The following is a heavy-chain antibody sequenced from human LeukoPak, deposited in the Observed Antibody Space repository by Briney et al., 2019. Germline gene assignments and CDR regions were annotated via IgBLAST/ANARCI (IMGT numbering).Heavy chain of an antibody. CDR2: ISGTGHTT. CDR3: ALMTGETYFSGSRNIYPYFFDN. J-gene: IGHJ4*02. D-gene: IGHD3-10*01. V-gene: IGHV3-23*01. CDR1: GFTFSSYA. Sequence: QPGRSLRLSCAASGFTFSSYAMSWVRQTPGKGLEWVSTISGTGHTTYYPDSVKDRFTISRDNSKNTLYLQMNSLRAEDTALYYCALMTGETYFSGSRNIYPYFFDNWGQGTLVTASS.